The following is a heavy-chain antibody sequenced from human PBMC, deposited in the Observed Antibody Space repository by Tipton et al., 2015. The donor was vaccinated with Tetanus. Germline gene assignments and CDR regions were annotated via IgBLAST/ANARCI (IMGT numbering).Heavy chain of an antibody. CDR2: IYPGNSDT. CDR3: ARARCTDGVCNFDF. D-gene: IGHD2-8*01. V-gene: IGHV5-51*01. CDR1: GYIFNNYW. J-gene: IGHJ4*02. Sequence: QLVQSGGEVKKPGESLKISCKGSGYIFNNYWIGWVRQKPGKGLEWMGIIYPGNSDTRYSPSFQGQVTISVDRSINTAYLQWSSLKASDASMFYCARARCTDGVCNFDFWGRGALVAVAS.